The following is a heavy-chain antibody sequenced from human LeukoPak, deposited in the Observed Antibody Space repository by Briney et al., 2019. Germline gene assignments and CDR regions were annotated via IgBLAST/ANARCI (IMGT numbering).Heavy chain of an antibody. CDR3: ATARRLEGYCSSITCLVPYNWLDP. D-gene: IGHD2-2*01. CDR2: INPSGGST. V-gene: IGHV1-46*01. J-gene: IGHJ5*02. Sequence: ASVKVSCKASGYTFTSHYMHWVRQAPGQGIEWMGIINPSGGSTSYAQKFQGRVTMTRDTSTSTVYMELRSLRSVDTAVYYCATARRLEGYCSSITCLVPYNWLDPWGQGTLVTVSS. CDR1: GYTFTSHY.